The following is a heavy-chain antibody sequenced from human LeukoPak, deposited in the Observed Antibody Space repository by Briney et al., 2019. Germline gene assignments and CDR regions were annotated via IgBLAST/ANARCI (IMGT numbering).Heavy chain of an antibody. CDR2: TRSDGSEK. CDR3: ATRVGGPEGY. Sequence: GGSLRLSCAASGFTFSYYGMHWVRQAPGKGLDWVAFTRSDGSEKYYADSVRGRFTISRDNSKNTLYLQMNSLRAEDTAVYYCATRVGGPEGYWGQGTLVTVSS. J-gene: IGHJ4*02. V-gene: IGHV3-30*02. D-gene: IGHD3-3*01. CDR1: GFTFSYYG.